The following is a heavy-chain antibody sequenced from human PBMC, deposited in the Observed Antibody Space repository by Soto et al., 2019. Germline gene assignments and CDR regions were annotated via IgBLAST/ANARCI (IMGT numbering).Heavy chain of an antibody. V-gene: IGHV4-39*01. CDR1: GGSITSGTYY. Sequence: QLQLQESGPGLVKPSETLSLTCNVSGGSITSGTYYWGWIRQPPGKGLEWIGSIYYSGSTYYNPSLKSRVTISIDTSNNHFSLKLSSVTAADTAVYFCARHGLDYCRRGSCYSVAFPFDPWGQGTLVTVSS. CDR2: IYYSGST. D-gene: IGHD2-15*01. CDR3: ARHGLDYCRRGSCYSVAFPFDP. J-gene: IGHJ5*02.